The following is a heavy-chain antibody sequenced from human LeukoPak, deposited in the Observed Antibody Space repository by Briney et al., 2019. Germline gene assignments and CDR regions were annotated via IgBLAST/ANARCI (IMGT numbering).Heavy chain of an antibody. CDR1: GGSISSGGYY. Sequence: SETLSLTCAVSGGSISSGGYYWSWIRQHPGKGLEWIGYIYYSGSTYYNPSLKSRVTISVDTSKNQFSLKLSSVTAADTAVYYCAREERGGGHGFWGQGTLVTVSS. CDR3: AREERGGGHGF. D-gene: IGHD6-25*01. J-gene: IGHJ4*02. CDR2: IYYSGST. V-gene: IGHV4-31*11.